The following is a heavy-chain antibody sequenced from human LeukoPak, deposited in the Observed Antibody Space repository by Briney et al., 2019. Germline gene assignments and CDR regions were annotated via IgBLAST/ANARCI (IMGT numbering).Heavy chain of an antibody. V-gene: IGHV3-30*18. D-gene: IGHD2-2*01. CDR2: ISYDGSNK. Sequence: GGSLRLSCAASGFTFSSYGMHWVRQAPGKGLEWVAVISYDGSNKYYADSVKGRFTISRDNSKNTLYLQMNSLRAEDTAVYYCAKEAGYCSSTSCPGDYWGQGTLVTVSS. CDR3: AKEAGYCSSTSCPGDY. J-gene: IGHJ4*02. CDR1: GFTFSSYG.